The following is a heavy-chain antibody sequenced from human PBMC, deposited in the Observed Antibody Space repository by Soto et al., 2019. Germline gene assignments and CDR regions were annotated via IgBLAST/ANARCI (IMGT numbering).Heavy chain of an antibody. J-gene: IGHJ4*02. CDR3: ARGLRPFEDPRPLGY. D-gene: IGHD3-16*01. Sequence: GASVKVSCKASGYTFTTYAIHWVRQAPGQRLEWMGWINAGNGNTKYSQRFQDRVTITRDTSASTAYMELSSLRSEDTAVYYCARGLRPFEDPRPLGYWGQGTVVTVSS. CDR1: GYTFTTYA. CDR2: INAGNGNT. V-gene: IGHV1-3*01.